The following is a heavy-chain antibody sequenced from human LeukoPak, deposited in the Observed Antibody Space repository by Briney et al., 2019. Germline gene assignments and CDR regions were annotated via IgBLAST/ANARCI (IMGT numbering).Heavy chain of an antibody. V-gene: IGHV3-7*01. CDR1: GFTFSSYW. D-gene: IGHD6-13*01. CDR2: IKQDGSEK. J-gene: IGHJ6*02. Sequence: GGSLRLSCAASGFTFSSYWMSWVRQAPGKGLEWVANIKQDGSEKYYVDSVKGRFTISRDNAKNSLYLQMNSLRAEDTAVYYCAREGSSSWYIDYYYYGMDVWGQGTTVTVSS. CDR3: AREGSSSWYIDYYYYGMDV.